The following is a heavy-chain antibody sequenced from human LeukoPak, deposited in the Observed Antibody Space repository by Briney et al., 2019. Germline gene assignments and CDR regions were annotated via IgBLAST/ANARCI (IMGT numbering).Heavy chain of an antibody. J-gene: IGHJ4*02. V-gene: IGHV3-7*03. CDR2: IRQDGDTK. CDR3: ARSLPYGTTWYGRSDF. D-gene: IGHD6-13*01. Sequence: QTGGSLRLSCAASGFPFNAYWMTWVRQAPGKGLEWVANIRQDGDTKYYVDSVKGRFTISRGNAMNSLYLQMNSLRAEDTAIYYCARSLPYGTTWYGRSDFWGQGTLVTVSS. CDR1: GFPFNAYW.